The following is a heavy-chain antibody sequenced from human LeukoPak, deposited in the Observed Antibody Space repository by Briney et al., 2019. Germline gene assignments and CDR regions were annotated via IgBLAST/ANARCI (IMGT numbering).Heavy chain of an antibody. CDR1: GFTFSGFA. Sequence: GGSLRLSCAASGFTFSGFAMTWVRQAPGKGLEWVSSIGSDYKTHYSESVKGRFAISRDNSKSTLFLQMNSLRAEDTALYYCAKDHSSGWYSDYFDYWGQGTLVTVSS. CDR3: AKDHSSGWYSDYFDY. D-gene: IGHD6-19*01. V-gene: IGHV3-23*01. CDR2: IGSDYKT. J-gene: IGHJ4*02.